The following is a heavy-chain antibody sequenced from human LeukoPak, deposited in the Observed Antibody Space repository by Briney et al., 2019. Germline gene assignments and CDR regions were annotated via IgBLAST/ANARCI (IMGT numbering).Heavy chain of an antibody. CDR3: AGSSGWYEYDVFDI. CDR2: TRNKANSYTT. Sequence: GGSLRLSCAASGFIFSDHYMDWVRQAPGKGLEWVGRTRNKANSYTTEYAASVKGRFTISRDDSKDSLYLQMNSLKTEDTAVYYCAGSSGWYEYDVFDIWGQGTMVTVSS. J-gene: IGHJ3*02. D-gene: IGHD6-19*01. V-gene: IGHV3-72*01. CDR1: GFIFSDHY.